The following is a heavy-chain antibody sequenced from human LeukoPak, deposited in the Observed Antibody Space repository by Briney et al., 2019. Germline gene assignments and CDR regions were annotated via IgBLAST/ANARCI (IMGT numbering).Heavy chain of an antibody. CDR2: IYHSGST. D-gene: IGHD6-19*01. V-gene: IGHV4-38-2*01. Sequence: SETLSLTCAVSGYSISSGYYWGWIRQPPGKGLEWIGSIYHSGSTYYNPSLKSRVTISVDTSKNQFSLKLSSVTAENTAVYCCTNDPGIAVAGPRYWGQGTLVTVSS. CDR1: GYSISSGYY. CDR3: TNDPGIAVAGPRY. J-gene: IGHJ4*02.